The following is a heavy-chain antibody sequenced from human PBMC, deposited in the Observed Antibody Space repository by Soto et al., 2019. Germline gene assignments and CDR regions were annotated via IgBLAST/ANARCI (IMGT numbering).Heavy chain of an antibody. CDR1: GLTFSSYG. Sequence: QVQLVESGGGVVQPGRSLRLSCAASGLTFSSYGMHWVRQAPGKGLEWVAVISKDGSVKYYADSVKGRFTISRDNYQNTLYLQMNSLGAEDTAVYYCTGEVASGYWGQGTLVTVSS. J-gene: IGHJ4*02. D-gene: IGHD2-8*02. V-gene: IGHV3-30*03. CDR2: ISKDGSVK. CDR3: TGEVASGY.